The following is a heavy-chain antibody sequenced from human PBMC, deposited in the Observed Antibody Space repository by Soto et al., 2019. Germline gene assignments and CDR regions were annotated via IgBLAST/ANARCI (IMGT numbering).Heavy chain of an antibody. CDR3: ARWVTMVRGVITYYYYGMDV. D-gene: IGHD3-10*01. CDR1: GGSFSGYY. J-gene: IGHJ6*02. CDR2: INHSGST. Sequence: SETLSLTCAVYGGSFSGYYWSWIRQPPGKGLEWIGEINHSGSTNYNPFLKSRVTISVDTSKNQFSLKLSSVTAADTAVYYCARWVTMVRGVITYYYYGMDVWGQGTTVTVSS. V-gene: IGHV4-34*01.